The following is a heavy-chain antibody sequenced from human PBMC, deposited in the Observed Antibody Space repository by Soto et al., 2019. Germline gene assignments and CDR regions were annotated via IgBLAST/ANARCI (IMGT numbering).Heavy chain of an antibody. CDR1: GGTFSSYA. CDR2: IIPIFGTA. V-gene: IGHV1-69*13. D-gene: IGHD3-22*01. CDR3: ARGRTDGYYYDSSGYQGGMDV. Sequence: ASVKVSCKASGGTFSSYAIGWVRQAPGQGLEWMGGIIPIFGTANYAQKFQGRVTITADESTSTAYMELSSLRSEDTAVYYCARGRTDGYYYDSSGYQGGMDVWGQGTTVTVSS. J-gene: IGHJ6*02.